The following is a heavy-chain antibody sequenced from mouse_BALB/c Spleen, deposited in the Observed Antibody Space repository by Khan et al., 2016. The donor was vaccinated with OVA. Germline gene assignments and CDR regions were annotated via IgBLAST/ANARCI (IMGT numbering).Heavy chain of an antibody. CDR1: GYSITSDYA. J-gene: IGHJ2*01. CDR3: ARSIMAN. V-gene: IGHV3-2*02. CDR2: ISYSGST. Sequence: VQLQQSGPGLVKPSQSLSLTCTVTGYSITSDYAWNWIRQFPGNKLEWMGYISYSGSTSYNPSLKSRISITRDTSKNQFFLQLNSVTTEDTATYYGARSIMANWGQGTTLTGSS.